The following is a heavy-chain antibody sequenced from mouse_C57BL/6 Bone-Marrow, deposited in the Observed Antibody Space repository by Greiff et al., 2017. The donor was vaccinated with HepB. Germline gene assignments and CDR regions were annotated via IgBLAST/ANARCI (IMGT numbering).Heavy chain of an antibody. CDR2: IYPGSGST. Sequence: QVQLKQPGAELVKTGASVKMSCKASGYTFTSYWITWVKQRPGQGLEWIGDIYPGSGSTNYNEKFKSKATLTVDTSSSTAYMQLSSLTSEDSAVYYCAYSSGYNWFAYWGQGTLVTVSA. J-gene: IGHJ3*01. D-gene: IGHD3-2*02. CDR3: AYSSGYNWFAY. V-gene: IGHV1-55*01. CDR1: GYTFTSYW.